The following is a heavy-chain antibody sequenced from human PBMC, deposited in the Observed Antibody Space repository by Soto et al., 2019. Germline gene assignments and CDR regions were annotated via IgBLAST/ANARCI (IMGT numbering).Heavy chain of an antibody. CDR2: ISTYNGDT. J-gene: IGHJ6*02. Sequence: QVQLVQSGAEVRKPGASVKVSCKASGYTFSTSGMSWLRQAPGQGLEWMGWISTYNGDTNDAPKFQDRVTMTSDTSTSTAYMELRNLRSDDTAVYYCARAGAAPYYYYGMDVWGQGTRVTVSS. V-gene: IGHV1-18*01. CDR1: GYTFSTSG. D-gene: IGHD2-15*01. CDR3: ARAGAAPYYYYGMDV.